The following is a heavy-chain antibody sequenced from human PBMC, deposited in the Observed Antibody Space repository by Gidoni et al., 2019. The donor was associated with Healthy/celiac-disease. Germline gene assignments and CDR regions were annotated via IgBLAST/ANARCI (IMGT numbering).Heavy chain of an antibody. D-gene: IGHD3-10*01. V-gene: IGHV3-23*01. Sequence: EVQLLESGGVLVQPGGSLRLSCAASGFPFSSYAMIWVRQAPGTGLEWVSAINGSGGNTYYAESVKGRFTISGDNSKNTLYLQMNSLRAEDKAVYYCAKDRGYYGSGSYYNEDYWGQGTLVTVSS. CDR1: GFPFSSYA. CDR3: AKDRGYYGSGSYYNEDY. CDR2: INGSGGNT. J-gene: IGHJ4*02.